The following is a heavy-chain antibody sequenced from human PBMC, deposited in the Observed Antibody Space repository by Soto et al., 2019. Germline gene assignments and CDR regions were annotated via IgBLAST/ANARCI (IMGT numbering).Heavy chain of an antibody. J-gene: IGHJ4*02. CDR1: GFTFSGHG. Sequence: QVQLVESGGGVVQSGTSLRLSCAASGFTFSGHGMHWVRQAPGKGLEWVASIAYDGSRQYYGESVKGRFTISRDNSKNTLDLQMNSLRGEDTAVYYCARWTSYKEDNSGYLDYWGQGTPVTVSS. CDR2: IAYDGSRQ. V-gene: IGHV3-33*05. D-gene: IGHD3-22*01. CDR3: ARWTSYKEDNSGYLDY.